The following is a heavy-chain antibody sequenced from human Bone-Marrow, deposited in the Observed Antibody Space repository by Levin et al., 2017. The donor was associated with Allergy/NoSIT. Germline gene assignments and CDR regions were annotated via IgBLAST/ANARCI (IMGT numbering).Heavy chain of an antibody. CDR3: ARATGTYYYDSGYHSDH. Sequence: SQTLSLTCTVSGGSINRGDYYWSWIRQTPGKGLEWIGFMYNTGSTYYTPSLKSRINISVDTSKNQLSLKLSSVAAADTAVYYCARATGTYYYDSGYHSDHWGQGTLVTVSS. D-gene: IGHD3-22*01. CDR1: GGSINRGDYY. CDR2: MYNTGST. V-gene: IGHV4-30-4*01. J-gene: IGHJ1*01.